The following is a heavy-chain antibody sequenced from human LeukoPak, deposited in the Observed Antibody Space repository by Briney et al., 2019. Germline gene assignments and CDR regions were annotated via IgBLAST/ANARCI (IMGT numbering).Heavy chain of an antibody. CDR2: IYYSGST. CDR3: ASSVGAMVSVYMDV. CDR1: VHSITIYY. V-gene: IGHV4-59*08. D-gene: IGHD1-26*01. J-gene: IGHJ6*03. Sequence: SETLSLTCTVSVHSITIYYWRCIRQPPGKGLEWIGYIYYSGSTNYNPSLKSRVTISVDTSKNQFSLKLSSVTAADTAVYYCASSVGAMVSVYMDVWGKGTTVTVSS.